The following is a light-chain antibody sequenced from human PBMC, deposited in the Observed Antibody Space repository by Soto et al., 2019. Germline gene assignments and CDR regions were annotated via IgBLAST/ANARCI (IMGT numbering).Light chain of an antibody. CDR2: GAS. CDR3: QQRSNWPPT. Sequence: EIVMTQSPATLSVSPGYRATLSCRASQSVSSNLAWYQQKPGQAPRLLIYGASTRATGIPARFSGSGSGTDFTLTISSLESEDFAVYYCQQRSNWPPTFGQGTKVDIK. J-gene: IGKJ1*01. CDR1: QSVSSN. V-gene: IGKV3-15*01.